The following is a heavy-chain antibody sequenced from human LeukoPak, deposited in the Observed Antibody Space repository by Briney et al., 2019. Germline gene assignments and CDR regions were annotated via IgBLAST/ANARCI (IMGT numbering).Heavy chain of an antibody. CDR1: GGSISSGGYY. CDR3: ARRTAINPGLPYSYFDL. J-gene: IGHJ2*01. D-gene: IGHD5-18*01. CDR2: IYYSGST. Sequence: SETLSLTCTVSGGSISSGGYYWSWIRQHQGKGLDWSGYIYYSGSTYHNPSLKCRVPISVDPSKNQFSLKLSSLTAADTAVYYCARRTAINPGLPYSYFDLWGRGTLVTVSS. V-gene: IGHV4-31*03.